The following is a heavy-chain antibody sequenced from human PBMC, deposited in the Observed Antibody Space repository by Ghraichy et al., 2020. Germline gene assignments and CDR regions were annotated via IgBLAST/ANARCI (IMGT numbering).Heavy chain of an antibody. CDR1: GGSFSGYY. V-gene: IGHV4-34*01. CDR3: ARAGAPPYSSGWYGDYYYYYMDV. CDR2: INHSGST. Sequence: SETLSLTCAVYGGSFSGYYWSWIRQPPGKGLEWIGEINHSGSTNYNPSLKSRVTISVDTSKNQFSLKLSSVTAADTAVYYCARAGAPPYSSGWYGDYYYYYMDVWGKGTTVTVSS. J-gene: IGHJ6*03. D-gene: IGHD6-19*01.